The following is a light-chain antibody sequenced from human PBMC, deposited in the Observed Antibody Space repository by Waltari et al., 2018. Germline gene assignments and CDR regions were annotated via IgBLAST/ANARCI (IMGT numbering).Light chain of an antibody. Sequence: DIVLTQSPGTLSLSPGERATLSCRASQSVTSNYLAWYQQKPGQAPRLLVSRASSRFTGIPDRSSGSGSGTEFSLTISRVGPEDFAVYYCQQLGSSPWTFGQGTRIEIK. CDR1: QSVTSNY. CDR2: RAS. CDR3: QQLGSSPWT. J-gene: IGKJ1*01. V-gene: IGKV3-20*01.